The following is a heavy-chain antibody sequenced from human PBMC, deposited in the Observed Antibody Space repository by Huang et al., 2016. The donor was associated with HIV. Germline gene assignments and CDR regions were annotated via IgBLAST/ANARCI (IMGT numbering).Heavy chain of an antibody. CDR3: ARSAYGDLDY. CDR1: GYTFTNYD. J-gene: IGHJ4*02. D-gene: IGHD4-17*01. V-gene: IGHV1-8*02. Sequence: QVHLVQSGAEVKKPGASVKVSCKASGYTFTNYDFNWVRQAPGRGLEWMGWMNPNTGNTGFAQRVQGRVTMTRKTSITTAYMELTSLTSEDTAVYYCARSAYGDLDYWGLGTLVIVSS. CDR2: MNPNTGNT.